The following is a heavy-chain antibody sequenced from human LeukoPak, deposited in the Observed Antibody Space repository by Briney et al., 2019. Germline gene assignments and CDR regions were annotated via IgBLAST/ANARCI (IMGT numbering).Heavy chain of an antibody. V-gene: IGHV7-4-1*02. CDR3: ARAHSYSTSSLPGY. D-gene: IGHD6-6*01. CDR2: INTNTVNP. CDR1: GYTFISYV. Sequence: ASVKVSCKASGYTFISYVMTWVRQAPGQGLEWMGWINTNTVNPTYAQGFTGRFVFSLDTSVSTAYLQISSLKAEDTAVYYCARAHSYSTSSLPGYWGQGTLVTVSS. J-gene: IGHJ4*02.